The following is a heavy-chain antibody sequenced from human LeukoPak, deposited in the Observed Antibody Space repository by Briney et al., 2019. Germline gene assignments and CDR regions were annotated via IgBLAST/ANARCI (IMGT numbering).Heavy chain of an antibody. J-gene: IGHJ4*02. CDR1: GFIFTNYF. CDR2: IKHDGSGK. CDR3: ATDRGWRTSGYYLYYFEY. D-gene: IGHD3-3*01. V-gene: IGHV3-7*01. Sequence: GGSLRLSCAASGFIFTNYFMSWVRQAPGKGLEWVASIKHDGSGKYYVDSVRGRFTISRDNTMNSLYLQMSSLRAEDTAVYYCATDRGWRTSGYYLYYFEYWGQGTLVTFSS.